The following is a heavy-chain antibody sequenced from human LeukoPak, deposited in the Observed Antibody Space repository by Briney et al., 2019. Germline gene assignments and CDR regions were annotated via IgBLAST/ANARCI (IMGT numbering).Heavy chain of an antibody. CDR2: INHRGGT. CDR3: ARGRGAARFVTIEFDY. CDR1: GGSFSGYH. V-gene: IGHV4-34*01. J-gene: IGHJ4*02. D-gene: IGHD6-6*01. Sequence: SETLSLTCAVYGGSFSGYHWSWIRQPPGKGLEWIGEINHRGGTNYNPSLKSRVTMSVDTSKNQFSLKLSSVTAADTAVYYCARGRGAARFVTIEFDYWGQGALVTVSS.